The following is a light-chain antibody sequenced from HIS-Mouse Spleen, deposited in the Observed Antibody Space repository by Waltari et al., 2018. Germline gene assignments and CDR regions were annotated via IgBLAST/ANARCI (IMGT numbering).Light chain of an antibody. CDR2: GSS. J-gene: IGLJ3*02. CDR3: CSYAGSSTWV. CDR1: SSDVGSYNL. Sequence: QSALTQPASVSGSPGQSITISCTGTSSDVGSYNLVSWYQQHPGNAPNHMIYGSSKRPSRVLNRFSGSTSGNTASLTISGVQAEDEADYYCCSYAGSSTWVFGGGTKLTVL. V-gene: IGLV2-23*01.